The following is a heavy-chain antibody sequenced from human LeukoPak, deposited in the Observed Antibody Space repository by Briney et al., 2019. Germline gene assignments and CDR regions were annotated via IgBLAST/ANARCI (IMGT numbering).Heavy chain of an antibody. CDR3: AKDIIVGGEYYYYGMDV. CDR2: ISGSGGST. J-gene: IGHJ6*02. Sequence: GGSLRLSCAASGFTFSSYAMSWVRQAPGKGLEWVSAISGSGGSTYYADSVKGRYTISRDNSKNTLYLQMNSLRAEDTAVYYCAKDIIVGGEYYYYGMDVWGQGTTVTVSS. V-gene: IGHV3-23*01. D-gene: IGHD1-26*01. CDR1: GFTFSSYA.